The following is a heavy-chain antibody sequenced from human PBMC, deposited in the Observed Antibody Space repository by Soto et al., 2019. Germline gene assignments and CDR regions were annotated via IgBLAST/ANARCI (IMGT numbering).Heavy chain of an antibody. D-gene: IGHD3-22*01. Sequence: GSLSLSCAASGFTFSSYAMHWVRQAPGKGLEWVAVISYDGSNKYYADSVKGRFTISRDNSKNPLYLQMNSLRAEDTAVYYCARGNYYDSSGPSPVFVYWGQGTLVTVSS. V-gene: IGHV3-30-3*01. CDR1: GFTFSSYA. CDR2: ISYDGSNK. J-gene: IGHJ4*02. CDR3: ARGNYYDSSGPSPVFVY.